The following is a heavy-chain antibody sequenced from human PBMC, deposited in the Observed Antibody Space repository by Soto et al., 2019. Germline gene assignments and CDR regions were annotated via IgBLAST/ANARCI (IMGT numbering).Heavy chain of an antibody. CDR2: ISSSSSYI. D-gene: IGHD6-19*01. V-gene: IGHV3-21*01. Sequence: GGSLRLSCAASGFTFSSYSMNWVRQAPGKGLEWVSSISSSSSYIYYADSVKGRFTISRDNAKNSLYLQMNSLRAEDTAVYYCARDKEAVADLYYFDYWGQGTLVTVSS. J-gene: IGHJ4*02. CDR1: GFTFSSYS. CDR3: ARDKEAVADLYYFDY.